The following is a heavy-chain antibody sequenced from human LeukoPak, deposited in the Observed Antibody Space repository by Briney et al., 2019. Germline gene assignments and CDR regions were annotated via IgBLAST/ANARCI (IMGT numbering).Heavy chain of an antibody. J-gene: IGHJ4*02. CDR1: GFKFCWYG. Sequence: GSLKLFCAGPGFKFCWYGLSRVRPGSGEGVECIPGFSGCGGRNLLAGSVKGRFTISRDNSKNTLYLQMNSLRAEDTAVCYCAKGSDPFRWFGEFNVKLPRPIRHYYFDSWGQGTLVTVSS. CDR2: FSGCGGRN. CDR3: AKGSDPFRWFGEFNVKLPRPIRHYYFDS. D-gene: IGHD3-10*01. V-gene: IGHV3-23*01.